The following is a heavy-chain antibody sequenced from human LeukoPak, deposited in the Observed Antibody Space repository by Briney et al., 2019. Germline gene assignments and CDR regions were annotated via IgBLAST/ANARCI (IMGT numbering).Heavy chain of an antibody. CDR1: GCSISSYY. V-gene: IGHV4-59*08. CDR2: ILNIGST. J-gene: IGHJ4*02. Sequence: PSETLSLTCTVSGCSISSYYWSWIRQPPGKGLEWIGYILNIGSTNYNPSLKSRVTISLDTSKNQFSLKLSSVTAADTAVYYCARHVTVASRGFVYWGQGTLVAVSS. CDR3: ARHVTVASRGFVY. D-gene: IGHD5-12*01.